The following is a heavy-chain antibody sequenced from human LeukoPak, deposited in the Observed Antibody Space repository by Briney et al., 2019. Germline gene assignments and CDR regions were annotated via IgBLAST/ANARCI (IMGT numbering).Heavy chain of an antibody. CDR3: ARGPGKVDP. J-gene: IGHJ5*02. V-gene: IGHV4-4*07. CDR2: IYSNGST. CDR1: GGSLSNYC. Sequence: NSSETLCLTCTVSGGSLSNYCWSWIRQPAGKGLEWIGRIYSNGSTNYNPSLESRVTISLDTSKNQFSLKLSSVTCSDTTVDYCARGPGKVDPWGQATMVSVPS.